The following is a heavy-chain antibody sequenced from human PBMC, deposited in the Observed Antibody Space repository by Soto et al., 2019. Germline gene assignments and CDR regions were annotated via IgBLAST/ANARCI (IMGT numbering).Heavy chain of an antibody. D-gene: IGHD5-12*01. V-gene: IGHV1-18*01. CDR3: ATEGGYSGYDQNY. CDR2: ISAYNGET. Sequence: ASVKVSCTASGYTFTSYGISWVRQAPGQGLEWMGWISAYNGETIYAQKFQGRVTMTEDTSTDTAYMELSSLRSEDTAVYYCATEGGYSGYDQNYWGQGTLVTVSS. CDR1: GYTFTSYG. J-gene: IGHJ4*02.